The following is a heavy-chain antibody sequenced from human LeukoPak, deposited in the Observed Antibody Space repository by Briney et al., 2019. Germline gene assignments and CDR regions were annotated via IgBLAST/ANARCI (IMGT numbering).Heavy chain of an antibody. CDR2: IYYSGST. D-gene: IGHD1-1*01. Sequence: TSETLSLTCTVSAGSISTSGSLWGWIRQPPGKGLEWIGTIYYSGSTYYSPSLKSRVSISVDTSKNQFSLRLTSVTAADTAVYYSARRTSTGRFDPWGQGTLATVSS. J-gene: IGHJ5*02. CDR1: AGSISTSGSL. V-gene: IGHV4-39*01. CDR3: ARRTSTGRFDP.